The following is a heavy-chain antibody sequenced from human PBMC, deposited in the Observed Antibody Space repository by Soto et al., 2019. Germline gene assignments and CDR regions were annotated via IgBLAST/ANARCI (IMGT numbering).Heavy chain of an antibody. V-gene: IGHV5-51*01. CDR3: ARVPVLRFLEGMFDY. CDR2: IYPGDSDT. D-gene: IGHD3-3*01. Sequence: GESLKISCKGSGYSFTSYWIGWVRQMPGKGLEWMGIIYPGDSDTRYSPSFQGQVTISADKSISTAYLQWSSLKASDTAMYYCARVPVLRFLEGMFDYWGQGTLVTVSS. J-gene: IGHJ4*02. CDR1: GYSFTSYW.